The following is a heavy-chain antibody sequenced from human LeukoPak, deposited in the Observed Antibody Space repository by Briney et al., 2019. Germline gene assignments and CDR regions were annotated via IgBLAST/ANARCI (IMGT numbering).Heavy chain of an antibody. Sequence: SETLSLTCTVSNGTIGSYYWTWIRQPPGKGLEWIGYIFHSGSTKYNPSLKSRVTIAVDTSRNQFSLKLTSITAADTAVYYYARRRIYYHFDYWGQGALVTVSS. CDR3: ARRRIYYHFDY. J-gene: IGHJ4*02. CDR2: IFHSGST. D-gene: IGHD3-22*01. CDR1: NGTIGSYY. V-gene: IGHV4-59*08.